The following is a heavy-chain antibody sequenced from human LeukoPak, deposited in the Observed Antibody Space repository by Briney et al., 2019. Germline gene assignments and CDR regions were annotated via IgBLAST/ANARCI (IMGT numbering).Heavy chain of an antibody. CDR1: GGSISSGGYS. D-gene: IGHD3-3*01. CDR3: ARRGQRTAWSFDY. CDR2: IYHSGST. Sequence: SETLSLTCAVSGGSISSGGYSWSWIRQPPGKGLEWLGYIYHSGSTYYNPSLKSRITMSVDTSKNQFSLKLSSVTAADTAIYYCARRGQRTAWSFDYWGQGTLVTVSS. V-gene: IGHV4-30-2*01. J-gene: IGHJ4*02.